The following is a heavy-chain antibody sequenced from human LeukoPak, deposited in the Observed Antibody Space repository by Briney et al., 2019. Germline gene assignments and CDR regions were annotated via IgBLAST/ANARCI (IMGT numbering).Heavy chain of an antibody. Sequence: SETLSLTCTVSGGSISSYYWSWIRHPAGKGLEWIGRIYTGASTNSNPSLKSRVTMSVDTSKNQLSLKLRSVTAADTAVYYCAREGNYYGGCCYYYFGYWGQGTLVTVSS. CDR2: IYTGAST. CDR3: AREGNYYGGCCYYYFGY. D-gene: IGHD3-22*01. V-gene: IGHV4-4*07. J-gene: IGHJ4*02. CDR1: GGSISSYY.